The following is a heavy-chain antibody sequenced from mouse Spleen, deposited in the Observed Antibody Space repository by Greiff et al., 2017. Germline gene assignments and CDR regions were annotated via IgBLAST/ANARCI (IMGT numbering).Heavy chain of an antibody. Sequence: VQLQQSGGGLVKLGGSLKLSCAASGFTFSSYAMSWVRQTPEKRLEWVATISSGGGNTYYPDSVKGRFTISRDNAKNTLYLQMSSLKSEDTAMYYCARQGGRGFAYWGQGTLVTVSA. CDR2: ISSGGGNT. CDR1: GFTFSSYA. V-gene: IGHV5-9-3*01. D-gene: IGHD3-3*01. CDR3: ARQGGRGFAY. J-gene: IGHJ3*01.